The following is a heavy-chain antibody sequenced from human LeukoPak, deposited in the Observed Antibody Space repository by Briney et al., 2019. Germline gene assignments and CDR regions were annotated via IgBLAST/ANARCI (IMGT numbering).Heavy chain of an antibody. D-gene: IGHD6-6*01. V-gene: IGHV1-8*01. CDR1: GYTFTSYD. CDR3: ARPYSSSSADWFDP. Sequence: ASVKVSCKASGYTFTSYDINWVRQATGQGLEWMGWMNPNSGNTGYAQKFQGRVTMTRNTSISTAYVELSSLRSEDTAVYYCARPYSSSSADWFDPWGQGTLVTVSS. CDR2: MNPNSGNT. J-gene: IGHJ5*02.